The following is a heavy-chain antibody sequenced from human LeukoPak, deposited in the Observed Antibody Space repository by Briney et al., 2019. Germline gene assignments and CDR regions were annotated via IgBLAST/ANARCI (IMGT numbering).Heavy chain of an antibody. CDR1: GYTFTSNY. CDR2: ISAYNGNT. D-gene: IGHD3-3*01. Sequence: APVKVSCKAFGYTFTSNYMHWVRQAPGQGLEWMGWISAYNGNTNYAQKLQGRVTMTTDTSTSTAYMELRSLRSDDTAVYYCARDRPGSNYDFWSGYLDYYYYYYMDVWGKGTTVTVSS. CDR3: ARDRPGSNYDFWSGYLDYYYYYYMDV. V-gene: IGHV1-18*04. J-gene: IGHJ6*03.